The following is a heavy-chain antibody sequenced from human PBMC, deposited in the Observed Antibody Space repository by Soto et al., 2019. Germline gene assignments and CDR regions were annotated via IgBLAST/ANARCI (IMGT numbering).Heavy chain of an antibody. V-gene: IGHV3-33*06. Sequence: GGSLRLAGAGSGFTFRNYGMHWVRQAPGKGLEWVAVISYGGTDKYHADSVKGRLTISRDNSKNTLFLQMNSLRVEDPAIYYCAKDGDVAAAGYYFDYWGQGILVTVSS. J-gene: IGHJ4*02. CDR2: ISYGGTDK. CDR3: AKDGDVAAAGYYFDY. CDR1: GFTFRNYG. D-gene: IGHD6-13*01.